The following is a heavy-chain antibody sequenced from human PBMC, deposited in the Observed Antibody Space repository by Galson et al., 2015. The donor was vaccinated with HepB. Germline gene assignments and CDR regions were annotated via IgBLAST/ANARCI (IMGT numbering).Heavy chain of an antibody. CDR3: AKDSTSVGGNELDY. V-gene: IGHV3-23*01. CDR1: GFNFYSYA. J-gene: IGHJ4*02. Sequence: SLRLSCAASGFNFYSYAMSWVRQAPGKGLEWVSGISGRGGTTYYEESVKGRFTISRDNSKNALYLQMNSLTVEDTAVYYCAKDSTSVGGNELDYWGQGALVTVSS. CDR2: ISGRGGTT. D-gene: IGHD6-19*01.